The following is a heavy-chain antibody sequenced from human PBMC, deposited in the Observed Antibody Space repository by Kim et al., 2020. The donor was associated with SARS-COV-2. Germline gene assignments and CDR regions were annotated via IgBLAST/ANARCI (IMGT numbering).Heavy chain of an antibody. CDR3: ARDRFYSIDSQGKFDF. V-gene: IGHV4-39*07. J-gene: IGHJ4*02. CDR2: IYDSGTT. CDR1: GGSIRSGSYY. D-gene: IGHD6-13*01. Sequence: SETLSLTCTVSGGSIRSGSYYWGWIRQPPGKGLEWIGSIYDSGTTYYNPSLKSRVTMSVDTSRNHFSLQLRSVTAADTAVYYCARDRFYSIDSQGKFDFWGQGTLVTVSS.